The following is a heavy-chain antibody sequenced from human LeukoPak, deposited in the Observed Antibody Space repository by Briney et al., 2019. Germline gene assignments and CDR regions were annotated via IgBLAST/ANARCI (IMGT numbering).Heavy chain of an antibody. CDR1: GGSISSNNYY. Sequence: SETLSLTCTVSGGSISSNNYYWGWIRQPPGKGLEGIGNIYYSGNTYYNPSLKSRVSISVDTSKNQFSLKLRSVTAADPAVYYCARRRGGSSNFDYWGQGTLVTVSS. CDR2: IYYSGNT. J-gene: IGHJ4*02. V-gene: IGHV4-39*01. D-gene: IGHD1-26*01. CDR3: ARRRGGSSNFDY.